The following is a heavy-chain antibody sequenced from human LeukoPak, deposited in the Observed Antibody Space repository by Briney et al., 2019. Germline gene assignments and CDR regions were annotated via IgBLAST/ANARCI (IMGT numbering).Heavy chain of an antibody. CDR2: ISSSGGTV. CDR1: RFTFSAYN. CDR3: TRRRGDGYVAD. V-gene: IGHV3-48*01. J-gene: IGHJ4*02. D-gene: IGHD5-24*01. Sequence: GGSLRLSCAASRFTFSAYNMNWARQVPGKGLEWVSFISSSGGTVHYADSVRGRFTISRDNARNSLYLQMDSLRVEDTALYYCTRRRGDGYVADWGQGILVTVSS.